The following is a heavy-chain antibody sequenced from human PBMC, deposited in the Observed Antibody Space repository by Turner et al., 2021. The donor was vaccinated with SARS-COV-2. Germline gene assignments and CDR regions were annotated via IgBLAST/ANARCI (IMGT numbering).Heavy chain of an antibody. J-gene: IGHJ6*02. CDR1: GFTFGSYA. D-gene: IGHD4-17*01. Sequence: EVQLLESGGGLVQPGGSLRLSCVASGFTFGSYAMSWVRQAPGKGLEWVSAISGSGGTTYYADSVKGQFTISRDNSKNTLYLQMNSLRAEDTALYYCAKDQTVATLDYYYSMDVWCQGTTVTVSS. CDR3: AKDQTVATLDYYYSMDV. V-gene: IGHV3-23*01. CDR2: ISGSGGTT.